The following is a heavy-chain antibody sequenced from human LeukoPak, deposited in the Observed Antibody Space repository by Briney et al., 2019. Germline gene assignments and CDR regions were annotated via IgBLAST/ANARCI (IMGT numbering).Heavy chain of an antibody. CDR1: GFTFSSYW. Sequence: GGSLRLSCAASGFTFSSYWMHWVRQAPGKGLVWVSHINTDGSSTDYADSVRGRFTISRDNAKNTLYLQMNSLRAEDTAVYYCARAAAGVDYWGQGTLITVSS. V-gene: IGHV3-74*01. J-gene: IGHJ4*02. CDR2: INTDGSST. CDR3: ARAAAGVDY. D-gene: IGHD6-13*01.